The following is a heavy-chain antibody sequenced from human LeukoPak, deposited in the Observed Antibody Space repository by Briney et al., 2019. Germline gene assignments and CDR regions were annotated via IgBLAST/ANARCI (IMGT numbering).Heavy chain of an antibody. V-gene: IGHV3-74*01. CDR3: VSFYETY. CDR2: INSDGSWT. CDR1: GNYW. D-gene: IGHD2/OR15-2a*01. Sequence: GGSLRPSCAASGNYWMHWVRQAPGKGLVWVSHINSDGSWTSYADSVRGRFTISKDNAKNTVYLQMNSLRAEDTAVYYCVSFYETYWGRGTLVTVSS. J-gene: IGHJ4*02.